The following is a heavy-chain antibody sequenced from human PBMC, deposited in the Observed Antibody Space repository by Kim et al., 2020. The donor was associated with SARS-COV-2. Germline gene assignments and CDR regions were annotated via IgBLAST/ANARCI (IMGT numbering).Heavy chain of an antibody. Sequence: GGSLRLSCITSGFTFTGYAMSWVRQAPGKGLEWVSSIDGSDGTTYYVDSVKGRFIIARDNSRNTLYLEMHSLRDDDTAVYYCMKGGWGWIWDHWGKGT. CDR1: GFTFTGYA. D-gene: IGHD2-2*03. V-gene: IGHV3-23*01. CDR3: MKGGWGWIWDH. J-gene: IGHJ4*02. CDR2: IDGSDGTT.